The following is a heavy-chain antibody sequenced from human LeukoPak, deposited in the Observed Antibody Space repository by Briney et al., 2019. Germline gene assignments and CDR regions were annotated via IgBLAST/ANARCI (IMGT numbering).Heavy chain of an antibody. CDR2: IWYDGSNK. D-gene: IGHD1-14*01. J-gene: IGHJ6*02. CDR3: GRDKPPMDV. Sequence: GGSLRLSCAASGFTFSSYGMHWVRQAPGKGLEWVAVIWYDGSNKYYADSVKGRFTISRDNSKNTLYLQMNSLRAEDTAVYYCGRDKPPMDVWGQGTTVTVSS. V-gene: IGHV3-33*01. CDR1: GFTFSSYG.